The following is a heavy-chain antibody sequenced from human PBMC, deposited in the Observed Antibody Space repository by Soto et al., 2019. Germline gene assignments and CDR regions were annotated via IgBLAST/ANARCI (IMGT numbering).Heavy chain of an antibody. D-gene: IGHD4-4*01. CDR2: ISVDSGNT. J-gene: IGHJ3*02. CDR1: GYKFSSYA. V-gene: IGHV1-18*01. Sequence: ASVKVSCKASGYKFSSYALSWVRQAPGQGLERLGWISVDSGNTKYVQSLQDRVSMTTDTSTSTAYMELTSLRSEDTAMYYCARRNNAFHIWGQGTMVTVSS. CDR3: ARRNNAFHI.